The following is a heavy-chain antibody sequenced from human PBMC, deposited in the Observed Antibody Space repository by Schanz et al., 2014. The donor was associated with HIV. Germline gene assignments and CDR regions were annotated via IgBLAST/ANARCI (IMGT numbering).Heavy chain of an antibody. CDR2: ISSDGSST. J-gene: IGHJ6*02. CDR1: GFTFSTSW. V-gene: IGHV3-74*01. Sequence: EVQLVESGGGLVQPGGSLRLSCAASGFTFSTSWMHWVRQAPGKGLVWVSRISSDGSSTSYADSVKGRFTISRDNSKNTLYLQMNSLRAEDTAVYYCAKGSNYYGLDVWGQGTTVTVSS. D-gene: IGHD3-10*01. CDR3: AKGSNYYGLDV.